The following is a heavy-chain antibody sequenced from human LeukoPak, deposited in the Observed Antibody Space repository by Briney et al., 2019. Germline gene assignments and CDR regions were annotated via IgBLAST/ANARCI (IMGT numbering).Heavy chain of an antibody. J-gene: IGHJ4*02. CDR3: ARDPGGSADY. Sequence: PSETLSLTCTVSGDSIRSFYWSWIRQPPGKGPEWIGHIYYSRSTNYNPSLKSRVTISVDMSKNQFSLKMTSVNAADTAVYYCARDPGGSADYWGQGTLVTVSS. CDR2: IYYSRST. D-gene: IGHD2-15*01. CDR1: GDSIRSFY. V-gene: IGHV4-59*01.